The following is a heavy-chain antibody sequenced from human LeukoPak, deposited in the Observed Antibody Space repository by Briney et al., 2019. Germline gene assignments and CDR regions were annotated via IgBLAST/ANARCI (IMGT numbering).Heavy chain of an antibody. D-gene: IGHD3-16*02. CDR1: GHTFTGYY. Sequence: ASVKVSCKASGHTFTGYYMHWVRQAPGQGLEWMGWINPNSGGTNYAQKFQGRVTMTRDTSISTAYMELSRLRSDDTAVYYCARDQSIVPHFDYWGQGTLVTVSS. CDR3: ARDQSIVPHFDY. CDR2: INPNSGGT. J-gene: IGHJ4*02. V-gene: IGHV1-2*02.